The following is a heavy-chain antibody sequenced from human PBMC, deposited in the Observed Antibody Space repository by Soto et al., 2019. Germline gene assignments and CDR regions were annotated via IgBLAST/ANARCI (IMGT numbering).Heavy chain of an antibody. CDR2: IDVGSANA. D-gene: IGHD1-26*01. J-gene: IGHJ4*02. Sequence: ASVKVSCKTSGFTFSSSAVHWVRQARGHRLQWIGWIDVGSANANYAQMLQERVTISRDMSTSTAYMELSSLGSEDTAVYYCAEDGDRWGATGSVSDDWGKGTLDPVSP. CDR1: GFTFSSSA. V-gene: IGHV1-58*01. CDR3: AEDGDRWGATGSVSDD.